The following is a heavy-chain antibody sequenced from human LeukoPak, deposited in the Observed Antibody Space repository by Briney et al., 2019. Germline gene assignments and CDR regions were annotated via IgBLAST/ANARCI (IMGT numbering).Heavy chain of an antibody. CDR2: INGDGSYT. D-gene: IGHD2-15*01. J-gene: IGHJ4*02. CDR3: VRDPDRARWGDCNGHSCPPNY. Sequence: GGSLRLSCAASGFIFSDYYLSWFRQAPGKGLEWVSRINGDGSYTKYADSVKGRFTISRDNAKNTVYLQMNSLRAEDTAVYYCVRDPDRARWGDCNGHSCPPNYWGQGTLVTVSS. V-gene: IGHV3-74*01. CDR1: GFIFSDYY.